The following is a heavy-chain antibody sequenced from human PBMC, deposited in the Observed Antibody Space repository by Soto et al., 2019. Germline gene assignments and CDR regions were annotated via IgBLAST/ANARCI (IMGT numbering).Heavy chain of an antibody. CDR3: ARSDTAMGDYYYGMDV. Sequence: GESLKISCKGSGYSFTSYWIGWVRQMPGKGLEWMGIIYPGDSDTRYSPSFQGQVTISADKSISTAYLQWSSLKASDTAMYYCARSDTAMGDYYYGMDVWGQGTTVTVSS. D-gene: IGHD5-18*01. J-gene: IGHJ6*02. CDR1: GYSFTSYW. CDR2: IYPGDSDT. V-gene: IGHV5-51*01.